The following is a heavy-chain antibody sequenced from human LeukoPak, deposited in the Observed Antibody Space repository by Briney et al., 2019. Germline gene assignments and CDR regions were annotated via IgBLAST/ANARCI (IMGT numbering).Heavy chain of an antibody. J-gene: IGHJ4*02. CDR3: ARATSSGWYVNTVD. D-gene: IGHD6-19*01. Sequence: PGGSLRLSCAASGFTFSSYWMHWVRHAPGKGLVWVSRINSDGSSTSYADSVKGRFTISRDNAKNTLYLQMNSLRAEDTAVYYYARATSSGWYVNTVDWGQGTLVTVSS. V-gene: IGHV3-74*01. CDR2: INSDGSST. CDR1: GFTFSSYW.